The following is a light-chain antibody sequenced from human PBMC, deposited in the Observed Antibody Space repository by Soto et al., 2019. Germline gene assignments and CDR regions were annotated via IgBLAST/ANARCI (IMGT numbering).Light chain of an antibody. CDR2: EVS. CDR1: SSDVGSYNL. V-gene: IGLV2-23*02. J-gene: IGLJ1*01. Sequence: QSVLTQPASVSGSPGQSITISCTGTSSDVGSYNLVSWYQQHPGKAPKLMISEVSKRPSGVSNRFSGSKSGNTASLRISGLQAEDEPDYYCCSYAGSSTYFFGTGTQLTVL. CDR3: CSYAGSSTYF.